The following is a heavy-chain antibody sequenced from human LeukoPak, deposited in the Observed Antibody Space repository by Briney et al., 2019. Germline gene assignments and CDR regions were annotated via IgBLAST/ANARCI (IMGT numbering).Heavy chain of an antibody. CDR2: IYCSGSA. V-gene: IGHV4-31*03. J-gene: IGHJ6*03. CDR3: ARQVVVAVVAARDRYYMDV. CDR1: GDSISSGGYY. Sequence: SQTLSLTCTVSGDSISSGGYYWSWIRQHPGKGLEWIGYIYCSGSAYYNPSLKSRVTISVDTSKNQFSLKLSSVTAADTAVYYCARQVVVAVVAARDRYYMDVWGKGTTVTVSS. D-gene: IGHD2-15*01.